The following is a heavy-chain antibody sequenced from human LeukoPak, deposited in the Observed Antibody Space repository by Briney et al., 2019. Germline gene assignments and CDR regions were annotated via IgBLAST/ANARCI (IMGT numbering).Heavy chain of an antibody. CDR2: ISSSSSYI. D-gene: IGHD3-3*01. CDR1: GFTFSSYS. CDR3: ARGDRITIFGVVISEGFDY. V-gene: IGHV3-21*01. Sequence: PGGSLRLSCAASGFTFSSYSMNWVRQAPGKGLEWVSSISSSSSYIYYADSVRGRFTISRDNAKNSLYLQMNSLRAEDTAVYYCARGDRITIFGVVISEGFDYWGQGTLVTVSS. J-gene: IGHJ4*02.